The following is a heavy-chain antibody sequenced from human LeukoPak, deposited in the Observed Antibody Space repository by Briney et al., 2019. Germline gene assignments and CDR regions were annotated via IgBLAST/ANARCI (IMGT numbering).Heavy chain of an antibody. CDR2: IKYDGSEK. D-gene: IGHD3-3*01. J-gene: IGHJ6*04. CDR3: VRRGSAWSGHYRRDKMDV. V-gene: IGHV3-7*01. CDR1: GFTFSSYG. Sequence: GGSLRLSCAASGFTFSSYGMHWVRQAPGKGLEWVANIKYDGSEKYYVESVKGRFTISRDDAKSSVYLQMNSLRDEDTAVYFCVRRGSAWSGHYRRDKMDVWGKGTTVTVSS.